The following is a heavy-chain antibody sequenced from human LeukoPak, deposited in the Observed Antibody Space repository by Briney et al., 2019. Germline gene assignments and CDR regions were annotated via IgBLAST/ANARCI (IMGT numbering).Heavy chain of an antibody. CDR3: AKEVQWLVLNGLFDF. Sequence: GGSLRLSCAASGFTFSSYAMSWVRQAPGKGLEWVSAISGSGGRRYYADSVKGRFTISRDNSKNTLYLQMNSLRAEDTAVYYCAKEVQWLVLNGLFDFWGQGTRVTVSS. CDR1: GFTFSSYA. CDR2: ISGSGGRR. V-gene: IGHV3-23*01. J-gene: IGHJ4*02. D-gene: IGHD6-19*01.